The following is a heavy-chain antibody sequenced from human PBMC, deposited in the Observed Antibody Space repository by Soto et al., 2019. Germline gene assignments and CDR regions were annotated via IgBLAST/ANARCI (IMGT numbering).Heavy chain of an antibody. CDR2: ISSNGGST. D-gene: IGHD4-4*01. V-gene: IGHV3-64*01. CDR1: GFTFSNYA. Sequence: EVQLVESGGGLVQPGGSLRLSCAASGFTFSNYAMHWVRQAPGKGLEYVSTISSNGGSTYYASSVKGRFTISRDNSKNTLYLQMGSLRAEAMAVYYCASSRDGYSVDYWGQVTLVTVSS. CDR3: ASSRDGYSVDY. J-gene: IGHJ4*02.